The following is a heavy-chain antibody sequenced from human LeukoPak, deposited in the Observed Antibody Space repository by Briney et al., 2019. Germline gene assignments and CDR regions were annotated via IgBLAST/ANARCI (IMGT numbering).Heavy chain of an antibody. J-gene: IGHJ6*02. Sequence: SVNVSCKASGYTFTGYYMHWVRPAPGQGLEWMGWINPNSGGTNYAQKFQGRVTMTRDTSISTAYMELSRLRSDDTAVYYCARECGYGRCGMDVWGQGTTGTVSS. CDR1: GYTFTGYY. V-gene: IGHV1-2*02. CDR2: INPNSGGT. D-gene: IGHD5-12*01. CDR3: ARECGYGRCGMDV.